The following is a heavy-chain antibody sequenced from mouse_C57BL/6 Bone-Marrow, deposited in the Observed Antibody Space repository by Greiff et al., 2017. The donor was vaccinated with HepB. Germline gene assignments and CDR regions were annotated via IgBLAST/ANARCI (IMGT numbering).Heavy chain of an antibody. J-gene: IGHJ2*01. V-gene: IGHV5-4*01. Sequence: VQLVESGGGLVKPGGSLKLSCAASGFTFSSYAMSWVRQTPEKRLEWVATISDGGSYTYYPDNVRGRFTISRDNAKNNLYLQMSHLKSEDTAMYYCARDSWLLPFDYWGQGTTLTVSS. CDR2: ISDGGSYT. CDR3: ARDSWLLPFDY. D-gene: IGHD2-3*01. CDR1: GFTFSSYA.